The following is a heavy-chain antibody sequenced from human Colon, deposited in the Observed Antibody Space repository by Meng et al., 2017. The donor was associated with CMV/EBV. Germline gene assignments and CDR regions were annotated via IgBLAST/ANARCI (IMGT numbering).Heavy chain of an antibody. V-gene: IGHV5-51*01. CDR3: ARLRLRGRGSHPFDP. CDR1: GYNFANYW. J-gene: IGHJ5*02. D-gene: IGHD3-10*01. Sequence: GESLKISCQGSGYNFANYWIGWVRQMPGKGLEWMGMIYPGDSDSRYSPSFDGQVTFSADVSISTAYLQWSSLMASDTAMYFCARLRLRGRGSHPFDPWGQGTRVTVSS. CDR2: IYPGDSDS.